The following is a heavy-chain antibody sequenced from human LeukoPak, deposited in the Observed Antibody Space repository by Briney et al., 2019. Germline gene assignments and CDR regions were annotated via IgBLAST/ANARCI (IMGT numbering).Heavy chain of an antibody. V-gene: IGHV3-43*02. Sequence: GGSLRLSCAASGFTFDDYAMHWVRQAPGKGLGWVSLISGDGGSTYYADSVKGRFTISRDNSKNSLYLQMNSLRTEDTALYYCAKGGYSSSWYNYWGQGTLVTVSS. CDR1: GFTFDDYA. CDR2: ISGDGGST. CDR3: AKGGYSSSWYNY. J-gene: IGHJ4*02. D-gene: IGHD6-13*01.